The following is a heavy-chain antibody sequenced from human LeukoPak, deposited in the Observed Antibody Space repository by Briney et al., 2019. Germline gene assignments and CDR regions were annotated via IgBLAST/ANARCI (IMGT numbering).Heavy chain of an antibody. J-gene: IGHJ4*02. V-gene: IGHV4-59*01. D-gene: IGHD3-10*01. CDR2: IHYSGST. Sequence: SETLSLTCTVTGGSISGYYWSWIRQPPGKGLEWIGYIHYSGSTNYNPSVKSRVTISVDRSKNQFSLKLSSVTAADTAVYFCARVAYGSGSYYNDYWGQGTLVTVSS. CDR3: ARVAYGSGSYYNDY. CDR1: GGSISGYY.